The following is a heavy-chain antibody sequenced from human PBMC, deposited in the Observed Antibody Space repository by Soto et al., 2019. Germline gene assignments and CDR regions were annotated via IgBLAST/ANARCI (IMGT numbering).Heavy chain of an antibody. CDR3: AKDRPRLTQNIYEIA. V-gene: IGHV1-18*01. CDR2: ISAYNGDT. Sequence: QIQLVQSGAEVKKPGASVRVSCKASGYTFSHHGFSWVRQVPGQGLEWLGWISAYNGDTAYAQKFQDRFTMTTGTASSPAYMELRSLRPDDTAGYYGAKDRPRLTQNIYEIAWGQGTQVTVSS. CDR1: GYTFSHHG. D-gene: IGHD5-18*01. J-gene: IGHJ5*02.